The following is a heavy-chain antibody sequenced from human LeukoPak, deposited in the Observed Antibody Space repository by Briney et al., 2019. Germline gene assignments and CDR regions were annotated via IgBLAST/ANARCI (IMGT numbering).Heavy chain of an antibody. CDR1: GFTFSSNW. CDR2: IKQDESEK. J-gene: IGHJ4*02. Sequence: GGSLRLSCIDSGFTFSSNWMAWVRQAPGKGLEWVANIKQDESEKYYLGSVKGRFTISRDNTKNSLYLEMSSLRAEDTAVYYCAKAVVPVISQHYFDYWGQGTLVTVSS. CDR3: AKAVVPVISQHYFDY. V-gene: IGHV3-7*03. D-gene: IGHD3-22*01.